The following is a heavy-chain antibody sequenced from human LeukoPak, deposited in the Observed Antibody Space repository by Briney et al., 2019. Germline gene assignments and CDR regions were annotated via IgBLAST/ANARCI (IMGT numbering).Heavy chain of an antibody. V-gene: IGHV3-7*01. Sequence: GGSLRLSCAASGFTFSSYGMHWVRQAPGKGLEWVANIKQDGSEKYHVDSVKGRFTISRDNAKNSLYLQMDSLRVEDTAVYYCARGRECSGTGCYLPGIYWGQGILVTVSS. J-gene: IGHJ4*02. D-gene: IGHD2-2*01. CDR2: IKQDGSEK. CDR3: ARGRECSGTGCYLPGIY. CDR1: GFTFSSYG.